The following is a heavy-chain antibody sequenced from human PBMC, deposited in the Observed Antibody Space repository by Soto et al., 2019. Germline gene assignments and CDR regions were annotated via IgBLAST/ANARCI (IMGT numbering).Heavy chain of an antibody. D-gene: IGHD2-21*02. CDR1: GGTFSSYA. CDR2: IIPIFGTA. V-gene: IGHV1-69*06. CDR3: ARDEAVVTPRYYGMDV. J-gene: IGHJ6*02. Sequence: VASVKVSCKASGGTFSSYAISWVRQAPGQGLEWMGGIIPIFGTANYAQKFQGRVTITADKSTSTAYMELSSLRSEDTAVYYCARDEAVVTPRYYGMDVWGQGTTVTVSS.